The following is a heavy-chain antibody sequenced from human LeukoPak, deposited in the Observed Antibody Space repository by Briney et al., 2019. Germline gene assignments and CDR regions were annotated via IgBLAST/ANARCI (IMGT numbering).Heavy chain of an antibody. CDR2: IWYDGSKK. V-gene: IGHV3-33*01. CDR1: GFTFSNYG. Sequence: GGSLRLSCPASGFTFSNYGMHWVRQAPARGLEWVAVIWYDGSKKYYADSVKGRFTIPRNSSKNKLYLQMTSLRAEDTAVNYYARASNRYMDVWGKGTTVTVSS. CDR3: ARASNRYMDV. J-gene: IGHJ6*04. D-gene: IGHD1/OR15-1a*01.